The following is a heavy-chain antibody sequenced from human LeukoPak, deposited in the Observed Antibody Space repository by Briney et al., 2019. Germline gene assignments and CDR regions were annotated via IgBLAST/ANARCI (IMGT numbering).Heavy chain of an antibody. CDR2: ISYDGSNK. Sequence: GGSLRLSCAASGFTFSSYAMHWVRQAPGKGLEWVVVISYDGSNKYYADSVKGRFTISRDNSKNTLYLQMNSLRAEDTAVYCCAKGSAYDSSGYYYCYFDLWGRGTLVTGSS. D-gene: IGHD3-22*01. CDR3: AKGSAYDSSGYYYCYFDL. J-gene: IGHJ2*01. V-gene: IGHV3-30-3*01. CDR1: GFTFSSYA.